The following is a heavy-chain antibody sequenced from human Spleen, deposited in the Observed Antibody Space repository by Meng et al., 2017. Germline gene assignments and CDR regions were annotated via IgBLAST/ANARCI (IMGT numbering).Heavy chain of an antibody. CDR1: DFTFSGSD. D-gene: IGHD3-10*01. Sequence: GESLKISCAASDFTFSGSDVHWVRQASGKGLEWVARITNKANTYATTYAASVKCRFTISRDNPKNTLFLQMDSLRAEDTAVYYCARGVKGSNCFDPWGQGTPVTVSS. CDR2: ITNKANTYAT. J-gene: IGHJ5*02. V-gene: IGHV3-73*01. CDR3: ARGVKGSNCFDP.